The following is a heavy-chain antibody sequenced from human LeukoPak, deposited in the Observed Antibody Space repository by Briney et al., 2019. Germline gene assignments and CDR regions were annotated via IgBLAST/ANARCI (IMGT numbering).Heavy chain of an antibody. CDR1: GYTLSDSY. CDR2: INPNSGT. V-gene: IGHV1-2*02. CDR3: ARGLRGSGIDP. J-gene: IGHJ5*02. Sequence: GASVKVSCKASGYTLSDSYIHWVRQAPGQGLEWIGWINPNSGTNYAQKFQGRVTMTRDTSIKTAYMDLSRLTSDDTAIYYCARGLRGSGIDPWGQGTLVIVSS.